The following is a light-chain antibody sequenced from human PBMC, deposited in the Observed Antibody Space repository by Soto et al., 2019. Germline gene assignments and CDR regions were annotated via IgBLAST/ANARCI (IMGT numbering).Light chain of an antibody. CDR3: QQYNSYSPT. CDR1: QSISVW. Sequence: DIQMTQSPSTLSASVGDRVTITCRASQSISVWLAWYQQKAGKAPNLLIYKASRLESGVPSRFSGSGSGTEFTLTISGLQPGDSATYYCQQYNSYSPTFGQGTKVEVK. V-gene: IGKV1-5*03. J-gene: IGKJ1*01. CDR2: KAS.